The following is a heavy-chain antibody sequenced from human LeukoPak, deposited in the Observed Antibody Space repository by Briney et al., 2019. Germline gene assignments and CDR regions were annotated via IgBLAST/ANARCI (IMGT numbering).Heavy chain of an antibody. V-gene: IGHV3-30-3*01. D-gene: IGHD3-16*02. Sequence: PGGSLRLSCAASGFTFSSYAMHWVRQAPGKGLEWVAVISYDGSNKYYADSVKGRFTISRDNSKNTLYLQMNSLRAEDTAVYYCARDHRSLGELSSSRLGLDWGQGTLVTVSS. CDR2: ISYDGSNK. CDR3: ARDHRSLGELSSSRLGLD. CDR1: GFTFSSYA. J-gene: IGHJ4*02.